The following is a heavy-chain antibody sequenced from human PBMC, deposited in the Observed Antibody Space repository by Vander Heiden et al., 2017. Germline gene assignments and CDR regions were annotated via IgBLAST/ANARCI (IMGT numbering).Heavy chain of an antibody. CDR2: IKSKTDGGTT. Sequence: GFTFSNAWMNWVRQAPGKGLEWVGRIKSKTDGGTTDYAAPVKGRFTISRDDSKNTLYLQMNSLKTEDTAVYYGTTDIGNAFDIWGQGTMVTVSS. D-gene: IGHD1-26*01. CDR3: TTDIGNAFDI. CDR1: GFTFSNAW. J-gene: IGHJ3*02. V-gene: IGHV3-15*07.